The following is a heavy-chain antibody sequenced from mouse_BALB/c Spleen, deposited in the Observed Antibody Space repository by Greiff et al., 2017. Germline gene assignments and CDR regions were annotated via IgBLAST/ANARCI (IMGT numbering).Heavy chain of an antibody. CDR1: GFTFSSYA. CDR3: ARGTVTTVVAYYFDY. Sequence: DVKLVESGGGLVKPGGSLKLSCAASGFTFSSYAMSWVRQTPEKRLEWVASISSGGSTYYPDSVKGRFTISRDNARNILYLQMSSLRSEDTAMYYCARGTVTTVVAYYFDYWGQGTTLTVSS. D-gene: IGHD1-1*01. CDR2: ISSGGST. J-gene: IGHJ2*01. V-gene: IGHV5-6-5*01.